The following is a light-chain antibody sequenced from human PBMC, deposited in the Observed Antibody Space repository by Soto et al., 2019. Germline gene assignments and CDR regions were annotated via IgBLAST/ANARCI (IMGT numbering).Light chain of an antibody. Sequence: DIKMTQSPSSLSASVGDGVTITCRARQTINTYLNWYQQTPGTAPKLMIYDASSLQSGVPSRFRGSGSGTDFTLTITSLQPEDVATYYCQQSYTTPLTLGGGTKVDIK. J-gene: IGKJ4*01. CDR1: QTINTY. V-gene: IGKV1-39*01. CDR3: QQSYTTPLT. CDR2: DAS.